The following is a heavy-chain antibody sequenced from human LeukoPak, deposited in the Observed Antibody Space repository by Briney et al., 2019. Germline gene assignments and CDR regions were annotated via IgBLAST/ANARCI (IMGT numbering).Heavy chain of an antibody. CDR3: ARVGGAYDSSGYPFDY. J-gene: IGHJ4*02. Sequence: GPSVKVSCKASGYTFTGYYMHWVRQAPGQGLEWMGRINPNSGGTNYAQKFQGRVTMTRDTSISTASMELSRLRSDDTAVYYCARVGGAYDSSGYPFDYWGQGTLVTVSS. CDR2: INPNSGGT. D-gene: IGHD3-22*01. CDR1: GYTFTGYY. V-gene: IGHV1-2*06.